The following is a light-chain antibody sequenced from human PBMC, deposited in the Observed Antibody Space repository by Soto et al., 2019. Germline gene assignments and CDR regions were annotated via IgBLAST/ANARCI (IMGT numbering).Light chain of an antibody. CDR1: SSNIGSNT. Sequence: QSELTQPPSASGTPGQRVTISCSGSSSNIGSNTVNWYQQLPGTAPKLLIYSNNQRPSGVPDRFSGSKSGTSASLAISGLQSEDEADYYCAAWDDSLNGHWVFGGGTKVTVL. J-gene: IGLJ3*02. CDR2: SNN. CDR3: AAWDDSLNGHWV. V-gene: IGLV1-44*01.